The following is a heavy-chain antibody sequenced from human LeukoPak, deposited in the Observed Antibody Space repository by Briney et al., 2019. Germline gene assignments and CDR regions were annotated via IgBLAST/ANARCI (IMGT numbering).Heavy chain of an antibody. CDR1: GFTFSSYS. V-gene: IGHV3-21*01. J-gene: IGHJ4*02. CDR3: ARDPRAATRHLDY. Sequence: GGSLRLSCAASGFTFSSYSMNWVRQAPGKGLEWVSSISSSSSYIYYADSVKGRFTISRDNAKNSLYLQMNSLRAEDTAVYYCARDPRAATRHLDYWGQGTLVTVSS. CDR2: ISSSSSYI. D-gene: IGHD4-17*01.